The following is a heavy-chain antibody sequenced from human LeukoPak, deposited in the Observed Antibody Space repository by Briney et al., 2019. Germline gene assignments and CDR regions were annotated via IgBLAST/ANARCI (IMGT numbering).Heavy chain of an antibody. D-gene: IGHD6-13*01. J-gene: IGHJ4*02. V-gene: IGHV4-34*01. CDR1: GGSFSGYY. CDR3: ARHSPYSSSWYRGYFGY. Sequence: SETLSLTCAVSGGSFSGYYWSWIRQPPGKGLEWIGEINHSGSTNYNPSLKSRVTISVDTSKNQFSLKLSSVTAADTAVYYCARHSPYSSSWYRGYFGYWGQGTLVTVSS. CDR2: INHSGST.